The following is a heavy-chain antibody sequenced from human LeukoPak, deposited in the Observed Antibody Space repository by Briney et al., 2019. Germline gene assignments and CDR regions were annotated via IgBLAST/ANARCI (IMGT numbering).Heavy chain of an antibody. Sequence: GGSLRLSCAASGIIFSGYAMHWVRQAPGKGLEWVAIISYDGKNEYYADFVKGRFTISRDNSKNTLYMQMNSLRTEDTAVYYCARERGRGRDSPWFDYWGQGTLVTVSS. CDR2: ISYDGKNE. V-gene: IGHV3-30*04. CDR1: GIIFSGYA. CDR3: ARERGRGRDSPWFDY. D-gene: IGHD1-26*01. J-gene: IGHJ4*02.